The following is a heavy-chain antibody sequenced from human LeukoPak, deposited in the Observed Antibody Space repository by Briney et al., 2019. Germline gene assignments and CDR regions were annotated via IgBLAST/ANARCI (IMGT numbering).Heavy chain of an antibody. Sequence: SQTLSLTCAVSGGSISSGGYSWSWIRQPPGKGLEWIGYIYHSGSTYYNPSLKSRVTISVDRSKNQFSLKLSSVTAADTAVYYCARDATVTTDYPGRFDYWGQGTLVTVSS. CDR3: ARDATVTTDYPGRFDY. D-gene: IGHD4-17*01. CDR2: IYHSGST. CDR1: GGSISSGGYS. V-gene: IGHV4-30-2*01. J-gene: IGHJ4*02.